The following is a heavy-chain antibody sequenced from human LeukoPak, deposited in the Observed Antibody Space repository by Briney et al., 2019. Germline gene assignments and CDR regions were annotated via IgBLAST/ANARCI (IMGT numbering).Heavy chain of an antibody. CDR1: GFTFSDYY. V-gene: IGHV3-11*01. D-gene: IGHD6-13*01. Sequence: GGSLRLSCAASGFTFSDYYMSWIRQAPGKGLEWVSYISSSGSTIYYTDSVKGRFTISRDNAKNSLYLQMNSLGAEDTAVYYCARAIIAAAGTFSWFDPWGQGTLVTVSS. CDR2: ISSSGSTI. J-gene: IGHJ5*02. CDR3: ARAIIAAAGTFSWFDP.